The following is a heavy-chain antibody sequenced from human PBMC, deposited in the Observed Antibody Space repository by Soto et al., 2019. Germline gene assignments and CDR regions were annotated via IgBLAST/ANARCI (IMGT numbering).Heavy chain of an antibody. Sequence: PSETLSLTCTVSGGSISSGDYYWSWIRQPPGKGLEWIGYIYYSGSTYYNPSLKSRVTISVDTSKNQFSLKLSSVTAADTAVYYCAREREMDIVVVPAARRRGARAFDIWGQGTMVTVSS. CDR2: IYYSGST. CDR1: GGSISSGDYY. J-gene: IGHJ3*02. CDR3: AREREMDIVVVPAARRRGARAFDI. V-gene: IGHV4-30-4*01. D-gene: IGHD2-2*03.